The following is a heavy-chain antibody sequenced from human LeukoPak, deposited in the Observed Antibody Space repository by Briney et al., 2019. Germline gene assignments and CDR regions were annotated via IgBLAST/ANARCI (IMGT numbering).Heavy chain of an antibody. CDR2: IYYSGST. V-gene: IGHV4-31*03. Sequence: SQTLSLTCTVSGGSISGGGYYWSWIRQHPGDGLEWIGYIYYSGSTYYNPSLKSRVTISIDTSKNQFSLKLSSVTAADTAVYYCARAGGFFSPFGYWGQGTLVTVSS. J-gene: IGHJ4*02. CDR1: GGSISGGGYY. D-gene: IGHD3-16*01. CDR3: ARAGGFFSPFGY.